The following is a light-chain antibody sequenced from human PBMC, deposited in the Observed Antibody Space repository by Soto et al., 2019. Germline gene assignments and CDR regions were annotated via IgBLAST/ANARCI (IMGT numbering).Light chain of an antibody. V-gene: IGLV3-1*01. CDR1: KLGDKY. CDR3: QAWDSSTPVV. J-gene: IGLJ2*01. Sequence: SYELTQPPSVSVSPGQTASITCSGDKLGDKYSCWHQQKPGQSPVLVIYEDRKRPSGIPERFSGSKSGNTATLTISGTQAMDEADYYCQAWDSSTPVVFGGGTKLTAL. CDR2: EDR.